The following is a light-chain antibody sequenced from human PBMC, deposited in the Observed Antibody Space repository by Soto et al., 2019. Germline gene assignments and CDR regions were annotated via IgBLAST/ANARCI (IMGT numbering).Light chain of an antibody. CDR3: KQANSFPRT. Sequence: DIQITKYPSSVSAGVGYSVTITCPWSQGISSWLAWYQQKPGKAHKLLIYAASSLQSGVPSRFSGSGSGTDFTLTISSLQTEDFATYYCKQANSFPRTFGKGTKVYIK. CDR1: QGISSW. V-gene: IGKV1-12*01. J-gene: IGKJ1*01. CDR2: AAS.